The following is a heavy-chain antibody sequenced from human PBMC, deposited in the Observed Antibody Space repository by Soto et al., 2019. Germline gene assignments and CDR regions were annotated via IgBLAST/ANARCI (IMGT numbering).Heavy chain of an antibody. J-gene: IGHJ4*02. V-gene: IGHV3-30-3*01. CDR2: ISYDGSNR. CDR1: GFNFSSFP. CDR3: ARETAAWRDFDY. Sequence: QVQLVESGGGEVQPGRSLRLSCVASGFNFSSFPMHWVRQAPGKGLEWMAVISYDGSNRYYADSVKGRFTISRDNSKNPLYMQMNSLRVEDTAVYYCARETAAWRDFDYWGQGNLVTVSS. D-gene: IGHD6-13*01.